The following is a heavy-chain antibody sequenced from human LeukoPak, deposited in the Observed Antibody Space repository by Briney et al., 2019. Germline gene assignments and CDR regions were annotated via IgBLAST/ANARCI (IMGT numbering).Heavy chain of an antibody. CDR2: IKQDGSEK. CDR1: GFTFSSYW. D-gene: IGHD3-9*01. J-gene: IGHJ4*02. Sequence: GGSLRLSCAASGFTFSSYWMSWVRQAPGKGLGWVANIKQDGSEKYHVDSVKGRFTISRDNAKNSPYLQMNSLRAEDTAVYYCARAHKLRYFDWLYNYWGQGTLVTVSS. V-gene: IGHV3-7*03. CDR3: ARAHKLRYFDWLYNY.